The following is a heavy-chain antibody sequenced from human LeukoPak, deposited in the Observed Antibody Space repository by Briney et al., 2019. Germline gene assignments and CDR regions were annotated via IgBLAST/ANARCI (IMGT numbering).Heavy chain of an antibody. CDR2: ISGTGSGT. Sequence: PGGSLRLTCEASGFTFSTYAMTWVRQAPGKGPEWVSAISGTGSGTWSADSVKGRLTISRDNSKNTLYLQMNSLRAEDTAVYYCAKEGQWLDPTSSVWGQGTMVTVSS. D-gene: IGHD6-19*01. CDR1: GFTFSTYA. CDR3: AKEGQWLDPTSSV. V-gene: IGHV3-23*01. J-gene: IGHJ3*01.